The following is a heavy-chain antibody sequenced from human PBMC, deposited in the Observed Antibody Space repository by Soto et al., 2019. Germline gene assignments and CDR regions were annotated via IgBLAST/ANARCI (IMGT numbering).Heavy chain of an antibody. V-gene: IGHV1-69*12. CDR3: ASHYDSSGYYYRGLDY. J-gene: IGHJ4*02. Sequence: QVQLVQSGAEVKETGSSVKVSCKASGGTFSSYAISWVRQAPGQGLEWMGGIIPIFGTADYAQKFQGRVTITADESTSTGNMELSSLRSEDTAVYYCASHYDSSGYYYRGLDYWGQGTLVTVSS. D-gene: IGHD3-22*01. CDR2: IIPIFGTA. CDR1: GGTFSSYA.